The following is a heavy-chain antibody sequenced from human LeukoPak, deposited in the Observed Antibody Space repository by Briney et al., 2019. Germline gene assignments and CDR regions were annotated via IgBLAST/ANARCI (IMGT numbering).Heavy chain of an antibody. CDR1: GGSILSYH. V-gene: IGHV4-59*01. CDR3: ARDRGGSYRHYFDY. CDR2: IYYSGST. D-gene: IGHD1-26*01. Sequence: SETLSLTCTVSGGSILSYHWTWIRQPPGKGLECIGYIYYSGSTNYNPSLKSRVTISVDTSKNQFSLKLSSVTAADTAVYYCARDRGGSYRHYFDYWGQGTLVTVSS. J-gene: IGHJ4*02.